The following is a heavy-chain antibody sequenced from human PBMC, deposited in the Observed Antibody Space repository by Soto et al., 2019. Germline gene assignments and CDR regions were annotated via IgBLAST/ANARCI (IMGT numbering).Heavy chain of an antibody. CDR3: ASLGSDGAALYYFDY. J-gene: IGHJ4*02. CDR1: GGTFSSYA. Sequence: ASVKVSCKASGGTFSSYAISWVRQAPGQGLEWMGGIIPIFGTANYAQKFQGRVTITADESTSTAYMELSSLRSEDTAVYYCASLGSDGAALYYFDYWGQGTLVTVPQ. D-gene: IGHD1-26*01. V-gene: IGHV1-69*13. CDR2: IIPIFGTA.